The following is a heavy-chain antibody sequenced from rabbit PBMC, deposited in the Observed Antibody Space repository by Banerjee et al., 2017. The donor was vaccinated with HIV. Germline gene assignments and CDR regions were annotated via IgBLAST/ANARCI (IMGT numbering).Heavy chain of an antibody. Sequence: QQQLEESGGGLVKPGGTLTLTCKASGFSFSSSYWICWVRQAPGKGLEWIASIYTGDGNTYYASWAKGRFTISKTSSTTVTLQMTSLTAADTATYFCARRYAGAAGDGSATRLDLWGPGTL. D-gene: IGHD4-2*01. V-gene: IGHV1S45*01. J-gene: IGHJ3*01. CDR2: IYTGDGNT. CDR3: ARRYAGAAGDGSATRLDL. CDR1: GFSFSSSYW.